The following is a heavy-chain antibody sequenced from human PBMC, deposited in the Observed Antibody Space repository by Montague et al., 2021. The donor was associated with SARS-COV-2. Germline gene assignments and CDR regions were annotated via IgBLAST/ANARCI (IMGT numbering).Heavy chain of an antibody. Sequence: SETLSLTCTVSGGHYFWSWIRQPPGTGLEWIGYIYCSGTTKYNPSLESRVTISLDTSKNQLSLRLSSVTAADTAVYYCARIVVVTYSHFDLWGRGTLVTVSS. D-gene: IGHD3-22*01. J-gene: IGHJ2*01. CDR2: IYCSGTT. CDR1: GGHYF. CDR3: ARIVVVTYSHFDL. V-gene: IGHV4-59*01.